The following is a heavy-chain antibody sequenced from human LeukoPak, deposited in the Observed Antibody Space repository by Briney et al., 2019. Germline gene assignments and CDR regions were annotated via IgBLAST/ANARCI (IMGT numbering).Heavy chain of an antibody. CDR2: IYHSGST. Sequence: SETLSLTCAVSGYSISSGYYWGWIRQPPGKGLEWIGSIYHSGSTYYNQSLKSRVTISVDTSKNQFSLKLSSVTAADTAVYYCARRISKGYRRLVKGAPYYFDYWGQGTLVTVSS. D-gene: IGHD6-19*01. CDR1: GYSISSGYY. J-gene: IGHJ4*02. V-gene: IGHV4-38-2*01. CDR3: ARRISKGYRRLVKGAPYYFDY.